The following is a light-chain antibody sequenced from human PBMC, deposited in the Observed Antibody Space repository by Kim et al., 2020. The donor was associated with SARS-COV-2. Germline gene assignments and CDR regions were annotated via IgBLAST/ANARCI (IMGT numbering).Light chain of an antibody. CDR2: WAS. J-gene: IGKJ4*01. V-gene: IGKV4-1*01. CDR3: QQYYVSPLT. CDR1: QSVLHRSNNKNY. Sequence: DNVMTQSPDSLAVSLGERATINCKSSQSVLHRSNNKNYLAWYQKKPRQPPKLLIYWASTRESGVPDRFSGSGSGTDFTLTISSLQAEDVAIYYCQQYYVSPLTFGGGTKVDIK.